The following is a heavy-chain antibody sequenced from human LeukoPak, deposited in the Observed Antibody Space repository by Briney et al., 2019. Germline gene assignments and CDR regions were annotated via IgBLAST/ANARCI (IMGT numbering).Heavy chain of an antibody. CDR1: GFTLSSYA. J-gene: IGHJ4*02. CDR3: AKDRITGTTRALRLYDY. CDR2: ISGSGGST. Sequence: GGSLRLSCAASGFTLSSYAMSWVRQAPGKGLEWVSAISGSGGSTYYADSVKGRFTISRDNSKNTLYLQMNSLRAEDTAVYYCAKDRITGTTRALRLYDYWGQGTLVTVSS. V-gene: IGHV3-23*01. D-gene: IGHD1-7*01.